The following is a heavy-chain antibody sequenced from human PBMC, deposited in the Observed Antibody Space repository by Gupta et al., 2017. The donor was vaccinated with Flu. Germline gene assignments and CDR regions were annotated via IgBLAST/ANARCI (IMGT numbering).Heavy chain of an antibody. J-gene: IGHJ4*02. Sequence: QVQLQESGPGLVKTSETLSLTCTVTGGSINSYYWGWIRQPPGKGLEWLGHIRYSGSTKYNPSLKSRVTISVDTSKNQFSLKLTSVTAADTAVYYCARGSPYSGIDGRYFDYWGQGTLVTVSS. D-gene: IGHD1-26*01. CDR3: ARGSPYSGIDGRYFDY. CDR1: GGSINSYY. V-gene: IGHV4-59*01. CDR2: IRYSGST.